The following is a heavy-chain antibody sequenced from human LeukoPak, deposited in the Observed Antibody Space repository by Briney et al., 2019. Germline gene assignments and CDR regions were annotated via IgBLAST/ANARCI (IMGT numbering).Heavy chain of an antibody. V-gene: IGHV3-30*18. J-gene: IGHJ3*02. CDR1: GYSVSSYG. Sequence: PGRSLRLSCAASGYSVSSYGRHWVRQAPGKGLEWVAVISYEGSNKYYADSVKGGLTISRDDSKSTLPLQMYSVRAEDTALFFFAKDRNYYGSGSYYLDIWGQGTMVTVSS. CDR2: ISYEGSNK. D-gene: IGHD3-10*01. CDR3: AKDRNYYGSGSYYLDI.